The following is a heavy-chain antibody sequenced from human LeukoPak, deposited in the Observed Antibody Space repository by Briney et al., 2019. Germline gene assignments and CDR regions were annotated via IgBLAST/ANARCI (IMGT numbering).Heavy chain of an antibody. CDR3: ATDQRYAFDY. D-gene: IGHD3-9*01. J-gene: IGHJ4*02. CDR1: GFSFTDYP. V-gene: IGHV3-48*02. Sequence: GGSLRLSCATSGFSFTDYPMNWVRQAPGKGLEWISNIRTTAEGAKYAYYADSVKGRVTISRDDGKNTLYLHMNSLRDDDTAVYYCATDQRYAFDYWGQGILVTVSS. CDR2: IRTTAEGAKYA.